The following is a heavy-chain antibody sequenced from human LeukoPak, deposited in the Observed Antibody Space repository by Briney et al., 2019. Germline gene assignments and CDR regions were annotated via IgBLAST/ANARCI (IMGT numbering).Heavy chain of an antibody. V-gene: IGHV4-39*01. CDR3: ARNPLLELPAATGLGLNP. D-gene: IGHD6-25*01. CDR2: IYYSGST. CDR1: GGSISSSSYY. Sequence: SSETLSLTCTVSGGSISSSSYYWGWIRQPPGKGLEWIGSIYYSGSTYYNPSLKSRVTISVDTSKNQFSLKLSSVTAADTAVYFWARNPLLELPAATGLGLNPWGRETRVTVSS. J-gene: IGHJ5*02.